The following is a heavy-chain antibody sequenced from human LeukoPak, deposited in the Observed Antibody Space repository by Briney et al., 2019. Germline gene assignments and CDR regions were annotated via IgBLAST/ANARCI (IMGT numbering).Heavy chain of an antibody. CDR1: GGSFSGYY. V-gene: IGHV4-34*01. CDR3: ARGRVRITFGGVIVMPTYFDY. J-gene: IGHJ4*02. CDR2: INHSGGT. D-gene: IGHD3-16*02. Sequence: SETLSLTCAAYGGSFSGYYWSWIRQPPGKGLEWIGEINHSGGTNYNPSLKSRVTISVDTSKNQFSLKLSSVTAADTAVYYCARGRVRITFGGVIVMPTYFDYWGQGTLVTVSS.